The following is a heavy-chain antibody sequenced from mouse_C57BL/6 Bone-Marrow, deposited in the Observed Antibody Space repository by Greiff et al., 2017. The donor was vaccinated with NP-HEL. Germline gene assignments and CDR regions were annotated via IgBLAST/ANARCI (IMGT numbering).Heavy chain of an antibody. V-gene: IGHV5-17*01. Sequence: VQLKESGGGLVKPGGSLKLSCAASGFTFSDYGMHWVRQAPEKGLEWVAYISSGSSTIYYADTVKGRFTISRDNAKNTLFLQMTSLRSEDTAMYYCARWGWLRAWFAYWGQGTLVTVSA. CDR1: GFTFSDYG. CDR3: ARWGWLRAWFAY. J-gene: IGHJ3*01. CDR2: ISSGSSTI. D-gene: IGHD2-3*01.